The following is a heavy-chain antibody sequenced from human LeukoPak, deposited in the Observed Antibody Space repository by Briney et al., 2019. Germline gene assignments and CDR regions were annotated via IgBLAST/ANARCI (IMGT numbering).Heavy chain of an antibody. V-gene: IGHV7-4-1*02. CDR3: AREGGVRGVIISSWFDP. CDR2: INTNTGNP. CDR1: GYTFTSYA. J-gene: IGHJ5*02. Sequence: ASVKVSCKASGYTFTSYAMNWVRQAPGQGLEWMGWINTNTGNPTYAQGFTGRFVFSLNTPVSTAYLQISSLKAEDTAVYYCAREGGVRGVIISSWFDPWGQGTLVTVSS. D-gene: IGHD3-10*01.